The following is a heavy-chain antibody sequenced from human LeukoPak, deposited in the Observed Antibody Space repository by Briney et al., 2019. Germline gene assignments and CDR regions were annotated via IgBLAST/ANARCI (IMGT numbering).Heavy chain of an antibody. Sequence: GGSLRLSCAASGFTFSSYWMTWVRQAPGKGLEWVANIKQDGSEKYYVDSVKGRFTISRDNAKNSLYLQMNSLRAEDTAVYYCARGPVFGSFDYWGQGTLVTVFS. J-gene: IGHJ4*02. D-gene: IGHD6-19*01. V-gene: IGHV3-7*03. CDR2: IKQDGSEK. CDR3: ARGPVFGSFDY. CDR1: GFTFSSYW.